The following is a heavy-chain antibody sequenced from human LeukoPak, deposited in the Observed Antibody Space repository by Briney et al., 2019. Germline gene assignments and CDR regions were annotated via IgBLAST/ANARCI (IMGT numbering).Heavy chain of an antibody. D-gene: IGHD6-19*01. V-gene: IGHV3-15*01. CDR1: GFTFSNAW. Sequence: GGSLRLSCAASGFTFSNAWMSWVRQAPGKGLEWVGRIKSKTDGGTTDYAAPVKGRFTISRDDSKNTLYLQMNSLRAEDTAVYYCGKGKYTSGRVPVDFWGLGALVTVSS. CDR3: GKGKYTSGRVPVDF. CDR2: IKSKTDGGTT. J-gene: IGHJ4*02.